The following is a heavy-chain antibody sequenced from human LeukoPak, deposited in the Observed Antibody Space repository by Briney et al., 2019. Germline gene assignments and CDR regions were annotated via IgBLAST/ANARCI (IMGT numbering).Heavy chain of an antibody. J-gene: IGHJ3*02. CDR2: INPSGGST. D-gene: IGHD6-13*01. Sequence: ASVKVSCKASGYTFTSYYMHWVRQAPGQGLEWMGIINPSGGSTSYAQKFQDRVTMTRDTSTSTVYMELSSLRSEDTAVYYCAREMEDSSSWDAFDIWGQGTMVTVSS. V-gene: IGHV1-46*01. CDR3: AREMEDSSSWDAFDI. CDR1: GYTFTSYY.